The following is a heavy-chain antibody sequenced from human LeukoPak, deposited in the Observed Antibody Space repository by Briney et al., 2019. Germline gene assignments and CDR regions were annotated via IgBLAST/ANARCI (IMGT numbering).Heavy chain of an antibody. CDR1: GGSFNGYY. D-gene: IGHD4-17*01. CDR3: ARSFGTTVTTGYYYYMDV. Sequence: SETLSLTCAVYGGSFNGYYWSWIRQPPGKGLEWIGEINHSGSTNYNPSLKSRVTMSVDTSKNQFSLKLSSVTAADTAVYYCARSFGTTVTTGYYYYMDVWGKGTTVTVSS. CDR2: INHSGST. V-gene: IGHV4-34*01. J-gene: IGHJ6*03.